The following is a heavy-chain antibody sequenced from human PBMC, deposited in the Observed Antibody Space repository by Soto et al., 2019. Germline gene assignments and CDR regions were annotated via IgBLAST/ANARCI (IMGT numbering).Heavy chain of an antibody. CDR3: AHRIAAAWYDDYFDY. J-gene: IGHJ4*02. CDR2: IYWDDDK. CDR1: GFSLSTSGVG. V-gene: IGHV2-5*02. Sequence: SGPTLVNPTQTLTLTCTFSGFSLSTSGVGVGWIRLPPGKALEWLALIYWDDDKRYSPSLKSRLTITKDTSKNQVVLTMTNMDPVDTATYYCAHRIAAAWYDDYFDYWGQGTLVTVSS. D-gene: IGHD6-13*01.